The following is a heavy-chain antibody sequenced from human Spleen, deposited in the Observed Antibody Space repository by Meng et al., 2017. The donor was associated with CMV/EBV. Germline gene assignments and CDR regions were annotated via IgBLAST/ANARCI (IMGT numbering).Heavy chain of an antibody. V-gene: IGHV4-61*08. J-gene: IGHJ6*02. D-gene: IGHD6-13*01. Sequence: GSLRLSCTVSSGSVSSGDYYWSWVRQPPGKGLEYIGFIYYSGSTNYNPSLKSRVTISVDTSKNQFSLKLSSVTAADTAVYYCARGALKKYSSSRNYYYYGMDVWGQGTTVTVSS. CDR3: ARGALKKYSSSRNYYYYGMDV. CDR1: SGSVSSGDYY. CDR2: IYYSGST.